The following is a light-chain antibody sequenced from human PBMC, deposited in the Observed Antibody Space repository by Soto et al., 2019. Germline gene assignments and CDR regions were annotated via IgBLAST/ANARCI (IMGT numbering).Light chain of an antibody. CDR2: TSS. Sequence: DIQMTQSPSYLSASVGDKVTLTCRASQSISGYLNWYHQKPGKAPAMVIHTSSTLQSGVPSRYRGTRSGTDFTLTISSLQPEDFGTFFCQQSYTTTYTFGQGTKVDIK. J-gene: IGKJ2*01. CDR1: QSISGY. V-gene: IGKV1-39*01. CDR3: QQSYTTTYT.